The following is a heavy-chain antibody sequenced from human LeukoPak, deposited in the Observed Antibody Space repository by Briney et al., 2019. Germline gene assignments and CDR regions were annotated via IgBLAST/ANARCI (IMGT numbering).Heavy chain of an antibody. V-gene: IGHV4-59*01. CDR3: ARGSRITD. Sequence: KASETLSLTCTVSGGSISSYYWNWIRQPPGKGLEWIGYIYYSGSTNYNPSLKSRVTITLDTSKNQFSLKLSSVTAADTAVYYCARGSRITDWGQGTLVTVSS. D-gene: IGHD3-10*01. J-gene: IGHJ4*02. CDR1: GGSISSYY. CDR2: IYYSGST.